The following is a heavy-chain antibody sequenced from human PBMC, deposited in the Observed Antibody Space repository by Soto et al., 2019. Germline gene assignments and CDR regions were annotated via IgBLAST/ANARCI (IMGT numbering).Heavy chain of an antibody. Sequence: SVKVSCKASGVTFSSYAISWVRQAPGQGLEWMGGINPIFGTPHYAQKYQGRVTITADTFTNTAYMELTRLTSDDTAVYFCAREGRHFDYWGQGTLVTVSS. CDR2: INPIFGTP. V-gene: IGHV1-69*06. J-gene: IGHJ4*02. CDR1: GVTFSSYA. CDR3: AREGRHFDY.